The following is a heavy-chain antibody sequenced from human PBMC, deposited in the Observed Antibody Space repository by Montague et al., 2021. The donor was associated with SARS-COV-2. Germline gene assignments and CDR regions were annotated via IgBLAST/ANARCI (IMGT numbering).Heavy chain of an antibody. V-gene: IGHV3-21*01. Sequence: SRRFSCAASGFTFSSYSMNWVRQAPGKGLEWVSSISSSSSYIYYADSVKGRFTISRDNAKNSLYLQMNSLRAEDTAVYYCARDGFYDILTGYWTDWGQGTLVTVSS. CDR2: ISSSSSYI. CDR1: GFTFSSYS. D-gene: IGHD3-9*01. CDR3: ARDGFYDILTGYWTD. J-gene: IGHJ4*02.